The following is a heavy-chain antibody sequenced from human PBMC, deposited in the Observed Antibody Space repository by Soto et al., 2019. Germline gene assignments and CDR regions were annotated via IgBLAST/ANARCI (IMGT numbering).Heavy chain of an antibody. CDR2: IYWDEDK. V-gene: IGHV2-5*02. D-gene: IGHD2-15*01. CDR1: GFSLSSSGVG. CDR3: AHKGGRGAGMDV. Sequence: QITLKESGPTLVKPTQTLTLTCTFSGFSLSSSGVGVGWIRQPPGKAPECLALIYWDEDKRYSPSLKTRLTIIKAXSTNEVVLTMTNMDPVDTGTYYCAHKGGRGAGMDVWGQGTTVTVSS. J-gene: IGHJ6*02.